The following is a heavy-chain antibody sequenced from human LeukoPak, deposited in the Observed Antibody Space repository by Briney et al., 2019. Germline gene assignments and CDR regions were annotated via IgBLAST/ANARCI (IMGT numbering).Heavy chain of an antibody. CDR3: AKDSNPYSSGWLLFDY. J-gene: IGHJ4*02. CDR1: GFTLSSYG. Sequence: LARGSLRLSCSASGFTLSSYGIHWVRQAPGKWLEWVAFISYDGSNKYYADSVKGRFTISRDNSKNTLYLQMNSLRAEDTAVYYCAKDSNPYSSGWLLFDYWGQGTLVTVSS. V-gene: IGHV3-30*18. D-gene: IGHD6-19*01. CDR2: ISYDGSNK.